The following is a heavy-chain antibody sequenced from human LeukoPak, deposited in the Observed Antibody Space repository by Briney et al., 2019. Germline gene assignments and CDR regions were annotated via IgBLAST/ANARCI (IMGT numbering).Heavy chain of an antibody. CDR3: AREPGTTLDY. CDR1: GFTVSSSY. D-gene: IGHD1-14*01. Sequence: PGGSLTLSCAASGFTVSSSYMSWVRQATGKGLEWVSVIYSGDRTDYTDSVKGRITISRDKSKNTLYLQMNGLIVEDTAVYYCAREPGTTLDYWGQGTLVTVSS. J-gene: IGHJ4*02. CDR2: IYSGDRT. V-gene: IGHV3-53*01.